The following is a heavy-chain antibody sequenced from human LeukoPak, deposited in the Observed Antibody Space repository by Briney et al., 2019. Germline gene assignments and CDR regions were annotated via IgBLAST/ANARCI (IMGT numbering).Heavy chain of an antibody. CDR2: IKSKTDGGTT. Sequence: GGSLRLSCAAPGFTFSNAWMSWVRQAPGKGLEWVGRIKSKTDGGTTDYAAPVKGRFTISRDDSKNTLYLQMNSLKTEDTAVYYCTTDPPHNWNYRRTNYYYYYMDVWGKGTTVTVSS. D-gene: IGHD1-7*01. CDR1: GFTFSNAW. CDR3: TTDPPHNWNYRRTNYYYYYMDV. V-gene: IGHV3-15*01. J-gene: IGHJ6*03.